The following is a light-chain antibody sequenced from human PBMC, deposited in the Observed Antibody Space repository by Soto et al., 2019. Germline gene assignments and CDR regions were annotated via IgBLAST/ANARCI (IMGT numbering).Light chain of an antibody. CDR1: QGVSRY. J-gene: IGKJ4*01. CDR2: GAS. Sequence: EIVLTQSPATLSLTPGERATLSCRASQGVSRYLAWYQQKPGQAPRLLIYGASHRATGIPARFSGSGSGTDFTLTISSLEPEDFAVYYCKQRSNWPPITFGGGTKVEIK. CDR3: KQRSNWPPIT. V-gene: IGKV3-11*01.